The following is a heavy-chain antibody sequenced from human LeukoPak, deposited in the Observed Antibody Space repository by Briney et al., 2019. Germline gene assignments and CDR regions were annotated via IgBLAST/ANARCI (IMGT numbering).Heavy chain of an antibody. CDR1: GFTFSSYG. CDR3: AKGDIVATTPDY. V-gene: IGHV3-33*06. J-gene: IGHJ4*02. CDR2: IWYVGSNK. Sequence: GGSLRLSCAASGFTFSSYGMHWVRQAPGKGLEWVAVIWYVGSNKYYADSVKGRFTISRDNSKNTLYLQMNSLRAEDTAVYYCAKGDIVATTPDYWGQGTLVTVSS. D-gene: IGHD5-12*01.